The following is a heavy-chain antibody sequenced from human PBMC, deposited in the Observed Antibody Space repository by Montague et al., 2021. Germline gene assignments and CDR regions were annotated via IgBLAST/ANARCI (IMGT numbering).Heavy chain of an antibody. CDR1: GGSISSSSYY. CDR2: IYYSGST. CDR3: VVTPSLYYYGMDV. V-gene: IGHV4-39*01. J-gene: IGHJ6*02. Sequence: SETLSLTCTVSGGSISSSSYYWGWIRQPPGKGLEWIGSIYYSGSTYYNPSLKSRLTISVDTSKNQFSLKLRSVTAADTAVYHGVVTPSLYYYGMDVWGQGTTVTVSS. D-gene: IGHD4-23*01.